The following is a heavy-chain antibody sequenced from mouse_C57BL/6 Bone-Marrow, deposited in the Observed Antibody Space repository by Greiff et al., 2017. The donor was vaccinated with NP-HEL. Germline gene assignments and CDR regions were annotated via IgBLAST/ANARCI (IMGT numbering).Heavy chain of an antibody. J-gene: IGHJ2*01. D-gene: IGHD2-5*01. V-gene: IGHV3-6*01. Sequence: DVKLVESGPGLVKPSQSLSLTCSVTGYSITSGYYWNWIRQFPGNKLEWMGYISYDGSNNYNPSLKNRISITRDTSKNQFFLKLNSVTTEDTATYYCARGYSNLDYWGQGTTLTVSS. CDR2: ISYDGSN. CDR1: GYSITSGYY. CDR3: ARGYSNLDY.